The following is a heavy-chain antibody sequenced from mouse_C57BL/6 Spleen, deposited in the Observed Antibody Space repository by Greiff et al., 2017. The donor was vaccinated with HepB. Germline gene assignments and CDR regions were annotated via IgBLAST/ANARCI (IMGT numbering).Heavy chain of an antibody. CDR2: IDPSDSET. J-gene: IGHJ4*01. V-gene: IGHV1-52*01. CDR1: GYTFTSYW. CDR3: ARGGQLRLDAMDY. Sequence: VKLQQPGAELVRPGSSVKLSCKASGYTFTSYWMHWVKQRPIQGLEWIGNIDPSDSETHYNQKFKDKATLTVDKSSSTAYMQLSSLTSEDSAVYYCARGGQLRLDAMDYWGQGTSVTVSS. D-gene: IGHD3-2*02.